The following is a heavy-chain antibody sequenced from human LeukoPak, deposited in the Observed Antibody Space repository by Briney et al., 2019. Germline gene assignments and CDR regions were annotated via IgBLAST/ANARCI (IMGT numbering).Heavy chain of an antibody. CDR1: GYTSTSYG. J-gene: IGHJ5*02. D-gene: IGHD1-26*01. CDR2: ISAYNGNT. Sequence: ASVKVSCKASGYTSTSYGISWVRQAPGQGLEWMGWISAYNGNTNYAQKLQGRVTMTTDTSTSTAYMELRSLRSDDTAVYYCARERRYSGSYWEYNWFDPWGQGTLVTVPS. CDR3: ARERRYSGSYWEYNWFDP. V-gene: IGHV1-18*01.